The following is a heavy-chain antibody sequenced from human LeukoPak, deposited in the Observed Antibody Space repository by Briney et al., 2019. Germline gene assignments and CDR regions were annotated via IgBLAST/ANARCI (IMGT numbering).Heavy chain of an antibody. D-gene: IGHD6-6*01. J-gene: IGHJ5*02. Sequence: ASVKVSCKASGYTFTSYYMHWVRQAPGQGLEWMGIINPSGDSTSYAQKFQGRVTMTRDTSTSTVYMELSSLRSEDTAVYYCARDGGGQLVRNWFDPWGQGTLVTVSS. CDR3: ARDGGGQLVRNWFDP. CDR2: INPSGDST. V-gene: IGHV1-46*01. CDR1: GYTFTSYY.